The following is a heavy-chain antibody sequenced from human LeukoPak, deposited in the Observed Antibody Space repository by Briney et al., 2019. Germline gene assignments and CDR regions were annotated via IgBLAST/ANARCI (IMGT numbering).Heavy chain of an antibody. Sequence: SETLSLTCTVSGVSISSSNSYWGWIRQPPGKGLEWIGNIYSSGNTYYNASLKSRVTMYIDTSKNQFSLKLSSVTAADTAMYYCAKSNGYGLIDYWGQGTLVTVSS. V-gene: IGHV4-39*01. D-gene: IGHD5-12*01. J-gene: IGHJ4*02. CDR2: IYSSGNT. CDR3: AKSNGYGLIDY. CDR1: GVSISSSNSY.